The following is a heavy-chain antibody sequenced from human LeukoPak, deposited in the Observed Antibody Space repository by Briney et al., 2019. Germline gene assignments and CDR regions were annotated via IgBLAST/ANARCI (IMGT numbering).Heavy chain of an antibody. CDR2: ISGGGVTT. CDR3: AKDAWPIDY. V-gene: IGHV3-23*01. J-gene: IGHJ4*02. CDR1: GFTFSSYA. Sequence: AGGSLRLSCAASGFTFSSYAMSWVRQAPGKGLEWVSTISGGGVTTYYADSVKGRLTISRDNSKNTVYLQMNSLRAEDTAVYYCAKDAWPIDYWGQGTLVTVSS.